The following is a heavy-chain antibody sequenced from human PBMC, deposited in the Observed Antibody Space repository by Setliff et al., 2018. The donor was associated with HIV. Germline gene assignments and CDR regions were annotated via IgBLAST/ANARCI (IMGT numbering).Heavy chain of an antibody. CDR3: ARHSIAVVIGVPERDDAFDI. CDR2: VYYTWNT. Sequence: SETLSLTCTVSGGSISSSSHYWGWIRQPPGKGLEWIGSVYYTWNTYYNPSLKSRVTVSVDTSKNQFSLKLSSVTAADTAVYYCARHSIAVVIGVPERDDAFDIWGHGTMVTVSS. V-gene: IGHV4-39*01. J-gene: IGHJ3*02. D-gene: IGHD2-21*01. CDR1: GGSISSSSHY.